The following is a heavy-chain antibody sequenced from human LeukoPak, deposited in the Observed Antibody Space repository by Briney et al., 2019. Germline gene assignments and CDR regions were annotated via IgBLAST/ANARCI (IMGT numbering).Heavy chain of an antibody. Sequence: GGSLRLSCAASGFTFSSYSMNWVRQAPGKGLEWVSYISSSSSTIYYADSVKGRFTISRDNAKNSLYLQMNSLRAEDTAVYYCARAYYDILTGFGGAGTFDYWGQGTLVTVSS. CDR3: ARAYYDILTGFGGAGTFDY. CDR1: GFTFSSYS. J-gene: IGHJ4*02. CDR2: ISSSSSTI. V-gene: IGHV3-48*01. D-gene: IGHD3-9*01.